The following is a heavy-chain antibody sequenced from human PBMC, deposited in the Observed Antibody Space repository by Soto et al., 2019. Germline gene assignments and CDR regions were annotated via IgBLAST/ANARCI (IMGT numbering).Heavy chain of an antibody. CDR1: GGSISSYY. D-gene: IGHD3-16*01. CDR3: ARGVTLENFDS. Sequence: EALSLTCTVSGGSISSYYWSWIRQPPGKGLEWIGYIYYSGSTNYNPSLKSRVTISVDTPKNQFSLKLSSVTAADTAVYYCARGVTLENFDSWGQGTLVTVSS. J-gene: IGHJ5*01. V-gene: IGHV4-59*01. CDR2: IYYSGST.